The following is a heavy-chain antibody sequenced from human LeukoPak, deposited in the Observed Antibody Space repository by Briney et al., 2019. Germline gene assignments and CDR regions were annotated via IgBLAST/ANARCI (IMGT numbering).Heavy chain of an antibody. CDR1: GFTFSTCS. D-gene: IGHD3-22*01. J-gene: IGHJ4*02. CDR3: ARDRYYDSSSYLGGDFDY. V-gene: IGHV3-21*01. Sequence: GGSLRLSCAASGFTFSTCSMNWVRQTPGKGLEWVSSISSGSSYIYYADSVKGRFTISRDNAKNSLYLQMNSLRAEDTAVYYCARDRYYDSSSYLGGDFDYWGQGTLVTVSS. CDR2: ISSGSSYI.